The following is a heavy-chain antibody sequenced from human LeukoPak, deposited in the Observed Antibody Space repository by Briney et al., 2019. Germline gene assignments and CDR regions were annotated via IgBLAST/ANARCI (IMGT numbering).Heavy chain of an antibody. V-gene: IGHV3-23*01. D-gene: IGHD3-9*01. CDR1: GFTFSNYA. Sequence: QPGASLRLSCAASGFTFSNYAMSWVRQAPGKGLEWVSAIVGSGGSTYYADSVKGRFSISRDNSKNTLFLQMNSLSVEDTALYYCSKWGDYDVLTGYYDSDFWGQGTLVTVSS. CDR2: IVGSGGST. J-gene: IGHJ4*02. CDR3: SKWGDYDVLTGYYDSDF.